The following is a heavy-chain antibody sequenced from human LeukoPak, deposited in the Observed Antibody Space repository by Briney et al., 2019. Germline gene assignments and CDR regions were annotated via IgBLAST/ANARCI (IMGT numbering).Heavy chain of an antibody. Sequence: PGGSLRLSCAASGFTFSSYAMHWVRQAPGKGLEWVAVISYDGSNKYYADSVKGRFTISRDNSKNTLYPQMNSLRAEDTAVYYCAKEGEYSTGYYYFDCWGQGTLVTVSS. D-gene: IGHD2-8*02. CDR1: GFTFSSYA. V-gene: IGHV3-30-3*01. CDR3: AKEGEYSTGYYYFDC. J-gene: IGHJ4*02. CDR2: ISYDGSNK.